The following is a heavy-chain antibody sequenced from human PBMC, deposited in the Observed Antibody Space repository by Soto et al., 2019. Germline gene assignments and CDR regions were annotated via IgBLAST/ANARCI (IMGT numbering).Heavy chain of an antibody. CDR1: GGTFSSYA. CDR3: ARDRAHGLDI. V-gene: IGHV1-69*13. Sequence: ASVKVSCKSSGGTFSSYAISCVRQAPGQGLEWMGGIIPIFGTANYAQKFQGRVTITADESTSTVYMELRGLRSEDTAVYFCARDRAHGLDIWGQGTMVTVSS. CDR2: IIPIFGTA. J-gene: IGHJ3*02.